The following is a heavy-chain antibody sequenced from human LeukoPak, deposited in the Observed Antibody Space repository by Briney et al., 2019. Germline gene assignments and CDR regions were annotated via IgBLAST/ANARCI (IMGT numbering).Heavy chain of an antibody. CDR2: IIPILGIA. CDR1: GGTFSSYT. D-gene: IGHD3-3*01. CDR3: ASFATIFGGGAWFDP. V-gene: IGHV1-69*02. Sequence: GASVKVSCKASGGTFSSYTISWVRQAPGQGLEWMGSIIPILGIANYAQKFQGRVTITADKSTSTAYMELSSLRSEDTAVYYCASFATIFGGGAWFDPWGQGTLVTVSS. J-gene: IGHJ5*02.